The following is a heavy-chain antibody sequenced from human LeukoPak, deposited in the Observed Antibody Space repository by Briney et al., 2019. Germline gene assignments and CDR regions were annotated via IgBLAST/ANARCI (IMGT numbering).Heavy chain of an antibody. CDR3: ARHFRGGYDFWSGYYTGYNWFDP. CDR1: GYTFSHYA. D-gene: IGHD3-3*01. CDR2: ISAYNGNT. Sequence: GASVKVSCRTSGYTFSHYAMNWVRQAPGQGLEWMGWISAYNGNTNYAQKLQGRVTMTTDTSTSTAYMELRSLRSDDTAVYYCARHFRGGYDFWSGYYTGYNWFDPWGQGTLVTVSS. J-gene: IGHJ5*02. V-gene: IGHV1-18*01.